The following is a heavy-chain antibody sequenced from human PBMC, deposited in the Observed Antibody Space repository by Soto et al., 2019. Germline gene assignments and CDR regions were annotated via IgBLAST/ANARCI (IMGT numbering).Heavy chain of an antibody. CDR2: IIPIFGTA. CDR1: GGTFSSYA. D-gene: IGHD1-7*01. Sequence: QVQLVQSGAEVKKPGSSVKVSCKASGGTFSSYAISWVRQAPGQGLEWMGGIIPIFGTANYAQKFQGRVTITADESASTAYMERSSLRSEDTAVYYCARGSADWNYGFRWFDPWGQGTLVTVSS. J-gene: IGHJ5*02. CDR3: ARGSADWNYGFRWFDP. V-gene: IGHV1-69*12.